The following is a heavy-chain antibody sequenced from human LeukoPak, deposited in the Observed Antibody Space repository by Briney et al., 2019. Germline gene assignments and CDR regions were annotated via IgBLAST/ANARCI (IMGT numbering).Heavy chain of an antibody. CDR2: IYYSGST. CDR3: ASVVVPAATFDY. CDR1: GGSISNYY. D-gene: IGHD2-2*01. Sequence: SETLSLTCTVSGGSISNYYWSWIRQPPGKGLEWIGYIYYSGSTYYNPSLKSRVTISVDTSKNQFSLKLSSVTAADTAVYYCASVVVPAATFDYWGQGTLVTVSS. J-gene: IGHJ4*02. V-gene: IGHV4-59*08.